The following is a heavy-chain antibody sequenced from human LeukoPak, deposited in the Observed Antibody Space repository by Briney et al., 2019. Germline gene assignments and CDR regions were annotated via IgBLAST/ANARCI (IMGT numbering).Heavy chain of an antibody. Sequence: ASVKVSCKASGYTFTSYGISWVRQAPGQGLEWMGWISAYNGNTNYAQKLQGRVTMTTDTSTSTAYMELRGLRSDDTAVYYCARGSVIVVVPAAIRRGGWFDPWGQGTLVTVSS. CDR1: GYTFTSYG. D-gene: IGHD2-2*02. J-gene: IGHJ5*02. CDR2: ISAYNGNT. CDR3: ARGSVIVVVPAAIRRGGWFDP. V-gene: IGHV1-18*01.